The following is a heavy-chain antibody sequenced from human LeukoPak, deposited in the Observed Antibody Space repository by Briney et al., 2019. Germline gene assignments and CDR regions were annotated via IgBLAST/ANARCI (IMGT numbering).Heavy chain of an antibody. CDR2: IYSGGNT. J-gene: IGHJ6*03. V-gene: IGHV3-53*01. CDR1: GFTVSSNS. Sequence: PGGSLRLSRTVSGFTVSSNSMSWVRQAPGKGLEWVSFIYSGGNTHYSDSVKGRFTISRDNAKNSLYLQMNSLRAEDTAVYYCARDGQQSYWVNYYYYMDVWGKGTTVTVSS. CDR3: ARDGQQSYWVNYYYYMDV. D-gene: IGHD1-26*01.